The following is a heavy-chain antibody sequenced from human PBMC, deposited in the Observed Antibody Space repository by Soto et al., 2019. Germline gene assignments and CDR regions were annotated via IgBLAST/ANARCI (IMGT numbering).Heavy chain of an antibody. CDR1: GGGNLRDYR. D-gene: IGHD2-21*01. Sequence: QVQLVQSGAEVKEPGSSVKVSCKASGGGNLRDYRTTWVRRAPGQGLEWMGGIIPKLGSANYAQNFQGRVTVTVDESTNTVHMDLRSLRSDDTAVYYCARGGDGSNFGAVYWGQGTPVTVSS. CDR2: IIPKLGSA. CDR3: ARGGDGSNFGAVY. J-gene: IGHJ4*02. V-gene: IGHV1-69*01.